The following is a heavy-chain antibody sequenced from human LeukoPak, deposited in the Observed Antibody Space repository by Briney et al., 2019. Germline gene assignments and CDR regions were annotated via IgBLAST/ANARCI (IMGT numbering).Heavy chain of an antibody. J-gene: IGHJ6*02. CDR2: ISSSSSYI. Sequence: PGGSLRLSCAASGFTFSSYSMNWVRQAPGKGLEWVSSISSSSSYIYYADSVKGRFIISRDNAKNSLYLQMNSLRAEDTAVYYCASGTPLLWFGELLYAGFSSGMDVWGQGTTVTVSS. D-gene: IGHD3-10*01. CDR1: GFTFSSYS. CDR3: ASGTPLLWFGELLYAGFSSGMDV. V-gene: IGHV3-21*01.